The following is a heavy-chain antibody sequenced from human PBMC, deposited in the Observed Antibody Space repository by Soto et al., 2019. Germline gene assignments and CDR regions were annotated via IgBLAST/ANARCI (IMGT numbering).Heavy chain of an antibody. CDR2: ISHDGEYT. CDR3: VRGKATTGTSIHFDK. Sequence: PGGSLRLSCATSGFRFRDRGMHWIRQARDKRLEWVASISHDGEYTYYADPVKGRFTVSRDNSKNTLSLQMDSLKTADTALYHCVRGKATTGTSIHFDKWGRGAQVTVSS. D-gene: IGHD1-7*01. V-gene: IGHV3-30*03. J-gene: IGHJ4*02. CDR1: GFRFRDRG.